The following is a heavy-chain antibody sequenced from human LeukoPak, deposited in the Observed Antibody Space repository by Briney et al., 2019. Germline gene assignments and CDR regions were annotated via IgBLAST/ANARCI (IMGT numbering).Heavy chain of an antibody. CDR3: AKDRYDTSVWPYYYAMDV. Sequence: GGSLSLSCEASGFTLSTSAMTWVRQASGKGLDWVSYITAIGTTYYAESVKGRFTISRDTSNNTLYSEKSGLRADDTALYYCAKDRYDTSVWPYYYAMDVWGQGTTVTVSS. V-gene: IGHV3-23*01. CDR1: GFTLSTSA. CDR2: ITAIGTT. D-gene: IGHD3-22*01. J-gene: IGHJ6*02.